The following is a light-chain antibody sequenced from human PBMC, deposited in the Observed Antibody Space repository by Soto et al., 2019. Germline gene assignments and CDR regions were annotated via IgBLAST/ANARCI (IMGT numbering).Light chain of an antibody. V-gene: IGKV1-13*02. J-gene: IGKJ2*01. CDR2: DAS. Sequence: AIQVTQSPSSLSASVGDRVTISCRTSQGFGSPLAWYQQTPGKAPQLLIYDASSLESGVSSRFSGSGSATEFTLTISSLQPEDFATYCCQQYNFYPYTFGQGTKVDIK. CDR3: QQYNFYPYT. CDR1: QGFGSP.